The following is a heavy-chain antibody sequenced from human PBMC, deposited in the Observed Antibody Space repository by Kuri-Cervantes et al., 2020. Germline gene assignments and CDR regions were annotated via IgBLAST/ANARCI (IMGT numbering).Heavy chain of an antibody. V-gene: IGHV3-48*01. J-gene: IGHJ4*02. D-gene: IGHD3-16*01. CDR1: GFTFSIYN. Sequence: GGSLRLSCVASGFTFSIYNMNWVRQTPGKGLEWISYISNSSSTIYLADSVQGRFAISRDNAKNSLYLQMDSLRAEDTAVYYCARDRRGGAPTSYYDYWGQGTLVTVSS. CDR2: ISNSSSTI. CDR3: ARDRRGGAPTSYYDY.